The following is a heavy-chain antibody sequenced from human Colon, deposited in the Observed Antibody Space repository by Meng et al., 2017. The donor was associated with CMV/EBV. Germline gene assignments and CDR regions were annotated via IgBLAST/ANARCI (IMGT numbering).Heavy chain of an antibody. J-gene: IGHJ3*02. Sequence: GESLKISCAASGFTLSAFAMGWVRQAPGKGLEWVSSVYYGGTTHYADSVKGRFTISRDTSMDTLYLQLNNLRVEDTAVYYCAKGLNSGSRYNAFDILGQGTVVT. D-gene: IGHD3-22*01. CDR1: GFTLSAFA. V-gene: IGHV3-23*01. CDR2: YYGGTT. CDR3: AKGLNSGSRYNAFDI.